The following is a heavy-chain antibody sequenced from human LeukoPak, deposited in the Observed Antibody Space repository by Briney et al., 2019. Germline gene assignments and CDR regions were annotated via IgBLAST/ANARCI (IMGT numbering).Heavy chain of an antibody. D-gene: IGHD6-6*01. Sequence: SVTVSCKASGGTFNSFAISWLRQAPGQGPEWMGVSIPILGTADLAQKFQGRVTITRDESTSTAHMDLSGLRFEDTAVYYCARGHSSSSFDSWGQGTLVTVSS. V-gene: IGHV1-69*05. CDR1: GGTFNSFA. J-gene: IGHJ4*02. CDR3: ARGHSSSSFDS. CDR2: SIPILGTA.